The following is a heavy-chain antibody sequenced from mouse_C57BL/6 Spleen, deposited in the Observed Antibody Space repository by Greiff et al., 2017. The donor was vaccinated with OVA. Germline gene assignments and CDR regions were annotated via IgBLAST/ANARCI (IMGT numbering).Heavy chain of an antibody. V-gene: IGHV1-50*01. J-gene: IGHJ2*01. CDR2: IDPADSYT. Sequence: QVQLKQPGAELVKPGASVTLSCKASGYTFTSYWMQWVKQRPGQGLEWIGEIDPADSYTNYNQKFKGKATLTVDTSSSTAYMQLSSLTSEDSAVYYCARKDYDYDYFDYWGQGTTRTVSS. CDR3: ARKDYDYDYFDY. CDR1: GYTFTSYW. D-gene: IGHD2-4*01.